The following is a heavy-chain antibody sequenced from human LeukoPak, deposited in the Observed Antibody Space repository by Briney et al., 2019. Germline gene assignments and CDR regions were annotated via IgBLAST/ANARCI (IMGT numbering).Heavy chain of an antibody. V-gene: IGHV1-8*01. CDR1: GYTFTSYD. CDR2: MNPNSGNT. J-gene: IGHJ6*02. Sequence: ASVKVSCKAPGYTFTSYDINWVRQATGQGLEWMGWMNPNSGNTGYAQKFQGRVTMTRNTSISTAYMELSSLRSEDTAVYYCARLSIFGAPLVGMDVWGQGTTVTVSS. CDR3: ARLSIFGAPLVGMDV. D-gene: IGHD3-3*01.